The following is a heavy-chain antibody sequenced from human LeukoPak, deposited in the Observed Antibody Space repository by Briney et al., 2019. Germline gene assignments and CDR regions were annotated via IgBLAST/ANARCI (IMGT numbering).Heavy chain of an antibody. D-gene: IGHD3-22*01. V-gene: IGHV3-23*01. CDR1: GFTFSSYA. J-gene: IGHJ4*02. CDR3: ARRAGDYSHPYDY. CDR2: ISDSGGNT. Sequence: TGGSLRLSCAASGFTFSSYAMSWVRQAPGKGLEWVSTISDSGGNTYYADSVKGRFTISRDNSKNTLYLQMNSLRAEDTAVYYCARRAGDYSHPYDYWGQGTLVTVSS.